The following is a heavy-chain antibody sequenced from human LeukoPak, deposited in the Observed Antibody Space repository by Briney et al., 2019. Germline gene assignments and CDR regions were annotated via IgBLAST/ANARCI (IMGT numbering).Heavy chain of an antibody. CDR1: GYSISSGYY. CDR3: ARAYYDFWSGYSGHNWFDP. V-gene: IGHV4-38-2*02. J-gene: IGHJ5*02. CDR2: IYHSGST. D-gene: IGHD3-3*01. Sequence: SETLSLTCNVSGYSISSGYYWGWIRQPPGKGLEWIGSIYHSGSTYYNPSLKSRVTISVDTSKNQFSLKLSSVTAADTAVYYCARAYYDFWSGYSGHNWFDPWGQGTLVTVSS.